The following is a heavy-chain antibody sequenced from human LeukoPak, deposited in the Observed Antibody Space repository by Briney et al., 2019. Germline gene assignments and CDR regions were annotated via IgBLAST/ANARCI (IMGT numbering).Heavy chain of an antibody. Sequence: SETLSLTCAVYGGSFSGYYWSWIRQPPGKGLEWIGEINHSGSTNYNPSLKSRVTISVDTSKNQFSLKLSSVTAADTAVYYCARGRASSYYDSSGPPGPGYYYYYMDVWGKGTTVTVSS. CDR3: ARGRASSYYDSSGPPGPGYYYYYMDV. D-gene: IGHD3-22*01. CDR1: GGSFSGYY. CDR2: INHSGST. J-gene: IGHJ6*03. V-gene: IGHV4-34*01.